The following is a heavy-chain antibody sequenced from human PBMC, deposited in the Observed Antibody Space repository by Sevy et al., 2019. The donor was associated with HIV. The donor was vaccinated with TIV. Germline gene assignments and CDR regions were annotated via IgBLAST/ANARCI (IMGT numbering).Heavy chain of an antibody. J-gene: IGHJ6*02. V-gene: IGHV4-34*01. CDR3: ASARFLEWLYYYYGMDV. CDR1: GGSFSGYY. Sequence: SETLSLTCAVYGGSFSGYYWSWIRQPPGKGLEWIGEINHSGSTNYNPSLKSRVTISVDTSKNQFSLKLSSVTAADTAVYYCASARFLEWLYYYYGMDVWGQGTTVTVSS. CDR2: INHSGST. D-gene: IGHD3-3*01.